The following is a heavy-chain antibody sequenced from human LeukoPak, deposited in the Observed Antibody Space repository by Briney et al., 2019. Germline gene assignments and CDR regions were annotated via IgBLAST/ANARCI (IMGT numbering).Heavy chain of an antibody. J-gene: IGHJ4*02. Sequence: SEILSLTCAVSGGSISSSNWWSWVRQPPGKGLEWIGYIYYSGSTYYNPSLKSRVTISVDTSKNQFSLKLSSVTAADTAVYYCARDLLNEGNHLDYWGQGTLVTVSS. CDR2: IYYSGST. D-gene: IGHD4-23*01. CDR3: ARDLLNEGNHLDY. CDR1: GGSISSSNW. V-gene: IGHV4-4*02.